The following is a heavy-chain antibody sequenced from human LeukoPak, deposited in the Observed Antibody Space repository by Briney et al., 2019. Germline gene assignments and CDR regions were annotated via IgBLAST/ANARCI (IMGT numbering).Heavy chain of an antibody. D-gene: IGHD1-26*01. J-gene: IGHJ3*01. Sequence: GESLKISCKGSGYSFSTYWIGWARQMPGKGLEWMGIIYPGDSDTRYGPSFQGQVIISADKSISTAYLQWSSLKASDTAMYYCARHLGMVGATRDAFDLWGQGTMVTVSS. V-gene: IGHV5-51*01. CDR1: GYSFSTYW. CDR2: IYPGDSDT. CDR3: ARHLGMVGATRDAFDL.